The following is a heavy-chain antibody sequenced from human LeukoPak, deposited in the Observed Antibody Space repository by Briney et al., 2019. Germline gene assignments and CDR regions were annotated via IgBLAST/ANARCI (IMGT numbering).Heavy chain of an antibody. CDR1: GGTFSSYA. J-gene: IGHJ4*02. CDR3: ASTAGVVTATTNRYFDY. D-gene: IGHD2-21*02. Sequence: SVKVSCKASGGTFSSYAISWVRQAPGQGLEWMGGIIPIFGTANYAQKFQGRVTITADKSTSTAYMELSSLRSEDTAVYYCASTAGVVTATTNRYFDYWGQGTLVTVSS. CDR2: IIPIFGTA. V-gene: IGHV1-69*06.